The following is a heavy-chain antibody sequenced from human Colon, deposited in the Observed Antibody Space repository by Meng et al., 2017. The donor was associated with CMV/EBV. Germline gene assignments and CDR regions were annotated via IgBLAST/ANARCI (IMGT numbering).Heavy chain of an antibody. V-gene: IGHV1-2*02. Sequence: ASVKVSCKASGYTFTDSYIHWVRQAPGQGLEWMGWINPNSGGTNYAQKLQGRVTMTTDTSTSTAYMELRSLRSDDTAVYYCARDTYYAIFGVVINQNYYYYGMDVWGQGTTVTVSS. J-gene: IGHJ6*02. CDR3: ARDTYYAIFGVVINQNYYYYGMDV. D-gene: IGHD3-3*01. CDR2: INPNSGGT. CDR1: GYTFTDSY.